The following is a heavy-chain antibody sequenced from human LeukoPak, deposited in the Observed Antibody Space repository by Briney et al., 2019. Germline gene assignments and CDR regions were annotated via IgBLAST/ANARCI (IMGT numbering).Heavy chain of an antibody. CDR2: ISGSAGSR. CDR1: GFTFSSYA. Sequence: GGSLRLSCAASGFTFSSYAMSWVRQAPGKGLEWVSVISGSAGSRHYADSVKGRFTISRDNSKNTLYLQMNSLRVEDTAVYYCAKDGAYSTSWYDLDYWGQGTLVTVSS. CDR3: AKDGAYSTSWYDLDY. J-gene: IGHJ4*02. V-gene: IGHV3-23*01. D-gene: IGHD6-13*01.